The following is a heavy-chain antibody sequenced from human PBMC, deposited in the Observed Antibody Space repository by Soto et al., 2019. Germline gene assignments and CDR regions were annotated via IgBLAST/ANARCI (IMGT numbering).Heavy chain of an antibody. CDR3: ARWGTTGGLDV. CDR1: GFTFRSYV. D-gene: IGHD3-16*01. V-gene: IGHV3-30*19. CDR2: TSHDGTNK. Sequence: QVQLVESGGGVVQPGTSLRVSCVASGFTFRSYVIHWVRQAPGKGLEWVALTSHDGTNKYYGDSVRGRFTISRDNSRNTVDLQMDSLRVEDTAVYYCARWGTTGGLDVWGQGTLVSVSS. J-gene: IGHJ1*01.